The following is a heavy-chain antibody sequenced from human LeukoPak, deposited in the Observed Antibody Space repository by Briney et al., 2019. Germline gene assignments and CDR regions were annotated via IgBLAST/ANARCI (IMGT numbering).Heavy chain of an antibody. CDR3: ARGPLDYYDSSGYWVFDY. Sequence: GGSLRLSCAASGFTFSTYSMNWVRHAPGAGLEGVSSINSGSTDIYHADSVKGRFTISRDNAKNSLYLQMNSLRAEDTAVYYCARGPLDYYDSSGYWVFDYWGQGTLVTVSS. CDR1: GFTFSTYS. V-gene: IGHV3-21*01. J-gene: IGHJ4*02. D-gene: IGHD3-22*01. CDR2: INSGSTDI.